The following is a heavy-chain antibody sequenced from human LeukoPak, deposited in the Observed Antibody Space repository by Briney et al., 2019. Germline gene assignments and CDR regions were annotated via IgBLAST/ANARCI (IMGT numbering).Heavy chain of an antibody. J-gene: IGHJ4*02. CDR1: GFTFSGYY. CDR3: AGRDVYNSAF. CDR2: ITPSGSTI. V-gene: IGHV3-11*01. D-gene: IGHD5-24*01. Sequence: GGSLRLSCAASGFTFSGYYMSWVRQAPGKGLEWVSYITPSGSTIYYADSVKGRFTISRDNAKNSPYLQMNSLRAEDTAVYFCAGRDVYNSAFWGQGTLVTVSS.